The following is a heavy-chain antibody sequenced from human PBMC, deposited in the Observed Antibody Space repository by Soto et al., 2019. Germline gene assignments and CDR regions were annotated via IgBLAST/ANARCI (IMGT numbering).Heavy chain of an antibody. CDR1: GFTFSSYG. V-gene: IGHV3-30*03. CDR3: ARGQDYDDF. J-gene: IGHJ4*02. D-gene: IGHD3-16*01. CDR2: ISYDGSNK. Sequence: QVQLVESGGGVVQPGRSLRLSCAASGFTFSSYGMHWVRQAPGKGLEWVAVISYDGSNKDYADSVKGRFTISRDNSKNTLYLQMNSLGAEDKAVYYCARGQDYDDFWGQGTLVTVSS.